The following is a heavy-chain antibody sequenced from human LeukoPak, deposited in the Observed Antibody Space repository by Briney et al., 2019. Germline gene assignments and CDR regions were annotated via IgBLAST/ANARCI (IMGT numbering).Heavy chain of an antibody. CDR1: GFTFSSYG. CDR2: IRYDGSNK. J-gene: IGHJ4*02. V-gene: IGHV3-30*02. CDR3: AKDSDTAMVTCFDY. D-gene: IGHD5-18*01. Sequence: GGSLRLSCAASGFTFSSYGMHWVRQAPGKGQEWVAFIRYDGSNKYYADSVKGRFTISRDNSKNTLYLQMNSLRAEDTAVYYCAKDSDTAMVTCFDYWGQGTLVTVSS.